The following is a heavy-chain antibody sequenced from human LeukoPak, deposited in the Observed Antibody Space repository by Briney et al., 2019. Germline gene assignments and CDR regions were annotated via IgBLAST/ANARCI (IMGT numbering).Heavy chain of an antibody. CDR1: GFTFSSYA. CDR3: ATITMVRGVFDY. CDR2: ISGSGGST. V-gene: IGHV3-23*01. D-gene: IGHD3-10*01. J-gene: IGHJ4*02. Sequence: GGSLRLSCAASGFTFSSYAMSWVRQAPGKGREWVSAISGSGGSTYYADSVKGRFTISRDNSKNTLYLQMNSRRAEDTAVYYCATITMVRGVFDYWGQGTLVTVSS.